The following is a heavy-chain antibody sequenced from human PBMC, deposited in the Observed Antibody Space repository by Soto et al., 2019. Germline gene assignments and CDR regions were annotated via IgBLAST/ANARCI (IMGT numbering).Heavy chain of an antibody. D-gene: IGHD2-2*01. V-gene: IGHV3-30-3*01. Sequence: PGGSLRLSCAASGFTFSSYAIHWVRQAPGKGLEWVSVISYDGSNKYYADSVKGRFTISRDNSKNTLYLQMNSLGAEDTAVYFCERESSTSCPDYWGLGALVTVSS. J-gene: IGHJ4*02. CDR2: ISYDGSNK. CDR3: ERESSTSCPDY. CDR1: GFTFSSYA.